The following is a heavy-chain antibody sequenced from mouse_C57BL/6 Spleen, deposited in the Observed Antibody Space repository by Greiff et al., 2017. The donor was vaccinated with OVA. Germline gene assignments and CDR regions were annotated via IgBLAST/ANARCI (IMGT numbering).Heavy chain of an antibody. J-gene: IGHJ4*01. Sequence: QVQLKQPGTELVKPGASVKLSCKASGYTFTSYWMHWVKQRPGQGLEWIGNINPSNGGTNYNEKFKSKATLTVDKSSSTAYMQLSSLTSEDSAVYYCARYGYGSSYEDGIYAMDYWGQGTSVTVSS. D-gene: IGHD1-1*01. V-gene: IGHV1-53*01. CDR1: GYTFTSYW. CDR2: INPSNGGT. CDR3: ARYGYGSSYEDGIYAMDY.